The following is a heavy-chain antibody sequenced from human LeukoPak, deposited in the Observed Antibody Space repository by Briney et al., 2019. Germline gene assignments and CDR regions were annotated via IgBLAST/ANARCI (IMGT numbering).Heavy chain of an antibody. D-gene: IGHD5-24*01. J-gene: IGHJ4*02. CDR2: IYNSGST. CDR3: AREGDGSNLTPNYFDY. Sequence: SETLSLTCTVSGCSISSGYYWGWIRQSPGKGLEWIGSIYNSGSTYYNPSLKSRVTISVDTSKNQFSLKLSSVTAADTAVYYCAREGDGSNLTPNYFDYWGKGTLVTVSS. CDR1: GCSISSGYY. V-gene: IGHV4-38-2*02.